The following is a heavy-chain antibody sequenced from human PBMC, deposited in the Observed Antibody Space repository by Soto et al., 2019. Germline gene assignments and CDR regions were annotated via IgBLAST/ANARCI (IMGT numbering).Heavy chain of an antibody. J-gene: IGHJ6*04. Sequence: SGPTLVNPTQTLTLTCTFSGFSLSTSGMCVSWIRQPPGKALEWLALIDWDDDKYYSTSLKTRLTISKDTSKNQVVLTMTNMDPVDTATYYCARGLMSSVVIDGGEIRSCWSKGTTVTVSS. V-gene: IGHV2-70*01. CDR2: IDWDDDK. D-gene: IGHD2-15*01. CDR3: ARGLMSSVVIDGGEIRSC. CDR1: GFSLSTSGMC.